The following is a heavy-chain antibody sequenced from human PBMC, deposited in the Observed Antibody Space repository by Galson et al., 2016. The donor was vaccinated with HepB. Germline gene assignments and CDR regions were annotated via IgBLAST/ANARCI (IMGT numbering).Heavy chain of an antibody. CDR3: TRDSAGRARRLDY. Sequence: SLRLSCAASGFTFGDYAMSWFRQAPGKGLEWVGFIRSKAYGGTTEYAASVKGRFTISRDDSKSIAYLQMNSLKTEDTAVYYCTRDSAGRARRLDYWGQGTLVTVSS. V-gene: IGHV3-49*03. CDR1: GFTFGDYA. CDR2: IRSKAYGGTT. D-gene: IGHD1-26*01. J-gene: IGHJ4*02.